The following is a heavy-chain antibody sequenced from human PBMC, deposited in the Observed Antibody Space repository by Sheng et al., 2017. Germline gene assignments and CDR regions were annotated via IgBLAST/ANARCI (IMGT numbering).Heavy chain of an antibody. J-gene: IGHJ6*02. CDR3: AKGGSGSYYGDV. Sequence: EVQLVESGGGLVQPGGSLRLSCAASGFTFNTYTMTWVRQAPGKGLEWVSGISVSGTTTYYADSVKGRFTISRDNSKNTLYLQMNSLRAEDTAIYYCAKGGSGSYYGDVWGQGTTVTVSS. D-gene: IGHD1-26*01. CDR2: ISVSGTTT. V-gene: IGHV3-23*04. CDR1: GFTFNTYT.